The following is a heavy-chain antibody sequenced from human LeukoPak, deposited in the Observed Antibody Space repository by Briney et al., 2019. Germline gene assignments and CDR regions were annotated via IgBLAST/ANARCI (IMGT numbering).Heavy chain of an antibody. D-gene: IGHD3-10*01. CDR2: INPNSGGT. J-gene: IGHJ4*02. CDR3: ARARLWFGEPTKGEFDY. Sequence: ASVKVSCKASGYTFTGYYMHWVRQAPGQGLEWMGWINPNSGGTNYAQKFQGRVTMTRDTSISTAYMELSRLRSDDTAVYYCARARLWFGEPTKGEFDYWGQGTLVTVSS. V-gene: IGHV1-2*02. CDR1: GYTFTGYY.